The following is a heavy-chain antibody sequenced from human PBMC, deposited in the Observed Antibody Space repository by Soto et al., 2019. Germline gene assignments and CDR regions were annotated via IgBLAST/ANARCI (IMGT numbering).Heavy chain of an antibody. CDR2: ISGSVGST. V-gene: IGHV3-23*01. Sequence: GGSLRLSCTASVFTVSDHGMHWVRQAPGKGLEWVASISGSVGSTFYADSVKGRFTISRDNYLNTLDLQMNSLRAEDTAVYYCAKDRTIASRTFDSWGQGALVTVSS. CDR3: AKDRTIASRTFDS. CDR1: VFTVSDHG. D-gene: IGHD6-6*01. J-gene: IGHJ4*02.